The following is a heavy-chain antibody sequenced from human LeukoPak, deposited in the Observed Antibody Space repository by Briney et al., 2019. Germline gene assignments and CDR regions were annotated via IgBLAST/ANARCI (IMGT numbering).Heavy chain of an antibody. CDR3: ARGPAYGPTDYAYYYMDV. V-gene: IGHV1-8*01. D-gene: IGHD2-21*01. CDR2: RNPNTGNT. Sequence: GASVKVSCKTSGSTFTSHDINWVRRATGQGLEWRGWRNPNTGNTGYAQKFQGRVTMTRSISMSTGYMELSSLRSDDTAVYFCARGPAYGPTDYAYYYMDVWGTGTTVTISS. J-gene: IGHJ6*03. CDR1: GSTFTSHD.